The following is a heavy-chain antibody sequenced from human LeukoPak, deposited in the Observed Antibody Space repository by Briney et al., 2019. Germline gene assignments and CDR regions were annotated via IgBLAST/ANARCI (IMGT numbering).Heavy chain of an antibody. CDR3: ARVPGIVVVPATPYMDV. CDR1: GYSISSGYY. Sequence: SETLSLTCTVSGYSISSGYYWGWIRQPPGKGLEWIGSIYHSGSTYYNPSLKSRVTISVDTSKNQFSLKLSSVTAADTAVYYCARVPGIVVVPATPYMDVWGKGTTVTVSS. J-gene: IGHJ6*03. CDR2: IYHSGST. V-gene: IGHV4-38-2*02. D-gene: IGHD2-2*01.